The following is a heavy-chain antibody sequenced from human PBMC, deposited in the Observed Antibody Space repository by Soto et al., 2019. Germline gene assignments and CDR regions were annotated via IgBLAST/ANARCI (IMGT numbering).Heavy chain of an antibody. CDR2: ISGSGGST. V-gene: IGHV3-23*01. CDR1: GFTFSSYA. CDR3: AKSPGKCDPCPHPIDS. Sequence: EVQLLESGGGLVQPGGSLRLSCAASGFTFSSYAMSWVRQAPGKGLEWVSAISGSGGSTYYADSVKGRFTISKDNSKNRRYLHVNSLRADDSAVYYCAKSPGKCDPCPHPIDSWGQGTLGTFSS. J-gene: IGHJ4*02. D-gene: IGHD2-2*01.